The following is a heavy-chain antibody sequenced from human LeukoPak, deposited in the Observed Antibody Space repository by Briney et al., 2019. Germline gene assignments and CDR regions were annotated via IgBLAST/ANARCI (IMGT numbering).Heavy chain of an antibody. CDR1: GFTFSSYA. D-gene: IGHD4-17*01. CDR3: ARVGDYGVGFPYYYYYMDV. J-gene: IGHJ6*03. V-gene: IGHV3-30*04. Sequence: GGSLRLSCAASGFTFSSYAIHWVRQAPGKGLEWVAVISYDGSNKYYADSVKGRFTISRDNSKNTLYLQMNSLRVEDTAVYYCARVGDYGVGFPYYYYYMDVWGKGTTVTVSS. CDR2: ISYDGSNK.